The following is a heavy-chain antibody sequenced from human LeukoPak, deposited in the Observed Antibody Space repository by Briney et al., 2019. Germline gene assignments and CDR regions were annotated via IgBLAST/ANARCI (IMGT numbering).Heavy chain of an antibody. J-gene: IGHJ6*02. CDR1: GGSVSGYY. CDR3: ARGDPLHVLRFLEWPRRPGQNYYGMDV. CDR2: IYYSGST. D-gene: IGHD3-3*01. Sequence: PSETLSLTCVVSGGSVSGYYWGWIRQPPGKGLEWIGYIYYSGSTNYNPSLKSRVTISVDTSENQFSLKLSSVTAADTAVYYCARGDPLHVLRFLEWPRRPGQNYYGMDVWGQGTTVTVSS. V-gene: IGHV4-59*02.